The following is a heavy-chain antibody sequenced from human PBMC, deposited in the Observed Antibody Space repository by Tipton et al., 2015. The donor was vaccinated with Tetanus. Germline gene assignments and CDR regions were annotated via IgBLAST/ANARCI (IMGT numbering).Heavy chain of an antibody. CDR1: GGSISSGGYY. Sequence: LRLSCTVSGGSISSGGYYWSWIRQHPGKGLEWIGYIYYGGSTYYNPSLKSRVTISVDTSKNQFSLKLSSVTAADTAVYYCARSLLWFGELFYGMDVWGQGTTVTVSS. CDR3: ARSLLWFGELFYGMDV. V-gene: IGHV4-31*02. CDR2: IYYGGST. J-gene: IGHJ6*02. D-gene: IGHD3-10*01.